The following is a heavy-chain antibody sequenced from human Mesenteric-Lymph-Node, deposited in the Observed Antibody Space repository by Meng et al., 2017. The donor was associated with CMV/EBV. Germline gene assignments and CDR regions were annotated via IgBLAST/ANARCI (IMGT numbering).Heavy chain of an antibody. J-gene: IGHJ4*02. CDR3: ARGVFLMSSGHYFDH. Sequence: SETLSLTCTVSGGSISSGGYYWSWIRQHPGKGLEWIGYIYYSGSTYYNPSLKSRVTISVDTSNRFSLKLTSVTAADTAVFYCARGVFLMSSGHYFDHWGQGSLVTVSS. D-gene: IGHD3-22*01. CDR2: IYYSGST. V-gene: IGHV4-31*03. CDR1: GGSISSGGYY.